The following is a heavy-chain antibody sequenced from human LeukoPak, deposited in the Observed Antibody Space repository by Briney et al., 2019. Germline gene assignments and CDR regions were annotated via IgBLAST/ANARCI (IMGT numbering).Heavy chain of an antibody. CDR3: ARHLGRPSYYGMDV. CDR2: IYTGGGT. J-gene: IGHJ6*02. D-gene: IGHD1-26*01. CDR1: RFTVSNNY. V-gene: IGHV3-53*01. Sequence: GGSLRLSCAASRFTVSNNYMTWVRQAPGKGLEWVSVIYTGGGTYYADSVKGRFTISRDNSKNTLYLQMNSLRAEDTAVYYCARHLGRPSYYGMDVWGQGTTVTVSS.